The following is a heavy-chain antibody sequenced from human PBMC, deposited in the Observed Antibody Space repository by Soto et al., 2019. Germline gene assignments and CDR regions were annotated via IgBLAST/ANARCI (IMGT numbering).Heavy chain of an antibody. J-gene: IGHJ4*02. CDR2: IHSGGTT. CDR1: GGFISSSSSY. CDR3: ARLLTPAFGRDYFAH. Sequence: QLQLQESGPGLVKPSETLSLACTVAGGFISSSSSYWGWIRQSPGKGLEWIANIHSGGTTYYNSALKSRVIISVDTSKDQFSLWVSSVTAADTAVYYCARLLTPAFGRDYFAHWGQGTLVIVSS. V-gene: IGHV4-39*01. D-gene: IGHD3-10*01.